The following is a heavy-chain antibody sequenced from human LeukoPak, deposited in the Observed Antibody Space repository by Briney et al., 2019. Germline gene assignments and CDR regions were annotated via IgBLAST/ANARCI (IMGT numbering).Heavy chain of an antibody. V-gene: IGHV4-4*02. J-gene: IGHJ3*02. D-gene: IGHD5-12*01. Sequence: PSETLPLTCAVSGGSISSSNWWSWVRRPPGKGLEWIGEIYHSGSTNYNPSLKSRVTISVDKSKNQFSLKLSSVTAADTAVYYCARGGVDIVATNAFDIWGQGTMVTVSS. CDR1: GGSISSSNW. CDR3: ARGGVDIVATNAFDI. CDR2: IYHSGST.